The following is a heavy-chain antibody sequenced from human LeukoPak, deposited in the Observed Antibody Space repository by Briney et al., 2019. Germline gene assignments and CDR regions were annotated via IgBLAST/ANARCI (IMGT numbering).Heavy chain of an antibody. D-gene: IGHD2-2*01. V-gene: IGHV3-21*01. CDR2: ISSSSSYI. CDR3: ARGSSSCFDY. J-gene: IGHJ4*02. Sequence: GGSLRLSCAASGFTFSSYSMSWVRQAPGKGLVWVSSISSSSSYIYYADSVKGRFTISRDNAKNSLYLQMNSLRAEDTAVYYCARGSSSCFDYWGQGTLVTVSS. CDR1: GFTFSSYS.